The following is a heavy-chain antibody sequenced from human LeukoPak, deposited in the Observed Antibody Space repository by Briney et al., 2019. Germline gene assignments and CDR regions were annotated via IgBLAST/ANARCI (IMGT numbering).Heavy chain of an antibody. D-gene: IGHD2-2*02. Sequence: GGSLRLSCAASGFTFSSYWMHWVRQAPGKGLEWVSSISSSSSYIYYADSVKGRFTISRDNAKNSLYLQMNSLRAKDTAVYYCAREFKVPAAIPRRTHYYYYYMDVWGKGTTVTASS. CDR3: AREFKVPAAIPRRTHYYYYYMDV. CDR1: GFTFSSYW. V-gene: IGHV3-21*01. J-gene: IGHJ6*03. CDR2: ISSSSSYI.